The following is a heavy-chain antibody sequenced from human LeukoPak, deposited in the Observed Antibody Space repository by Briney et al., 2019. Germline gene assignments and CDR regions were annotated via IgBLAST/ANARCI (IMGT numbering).Heavy chain of an antibody. CDR3: ARVVTGTTANWFDP. Sequence: PSETLSLTCAVYGGSFSGYYWSWIRQPPGKGLEWIGEINHSGSTNYNPSLKSRVTISVDTSKNQFSLKLSSVTDADTAVYYCARVVTGTTANWFDPWGQGTLVTVSS. V-gene: IGHV4-34*01. D-gene: IGHD1-7*01. CDR1: GGSFSGYY. J-gene: IGHJ5*02. CDR2: INHSGST.